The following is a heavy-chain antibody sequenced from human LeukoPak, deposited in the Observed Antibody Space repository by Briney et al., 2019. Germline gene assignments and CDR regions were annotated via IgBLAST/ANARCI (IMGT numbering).Heavy chain of an antibody. V-gene: IGHV3-30*14. CDR3: ARDALVATAYYYYYYMDV. CDR1: GFTFSSYE. CDR2: ISYDGSNK. Sequence: GGSLRLSCAASGFTFSSYEMNWVRQAPGKGLEWVAVISYDGSNKYYADSVKGRFTISRDNSKNTLYLQMGSLRAEDMAVYYCARDALVATAYYYYYYMDVWGKGTTVTVSS. D-gene: IGHD5-12*01. J-gene: IGHJ6*03.